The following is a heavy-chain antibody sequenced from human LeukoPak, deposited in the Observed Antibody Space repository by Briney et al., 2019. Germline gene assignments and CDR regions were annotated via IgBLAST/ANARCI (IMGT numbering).Heavy chain of an antibody. CDR3: AKKAQYNGNYPLDY. D-gene: IGHD1-26*01. V-gene: IGHV3-23*01. J-gene: IGHJ4*02. Sequence: GGSLRLSCAASGFIFRSYAMTWVRQAPGKGLEWVSGTSDRGDYTYYADSVKGRFTISRDNSKNTLYLQMNSLRAEDTALYFCAKKAQYNGNYPLDYWGQGTLVTVSS. CDR1: GFIFRSYA. CDR2: TSDRGDYT.